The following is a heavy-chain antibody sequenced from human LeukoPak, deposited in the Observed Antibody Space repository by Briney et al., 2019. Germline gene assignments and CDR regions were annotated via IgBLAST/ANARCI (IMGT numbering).Heavy chain of an antibody. CDR3: AGRSPNYYFDY. V-gene: IGHV3-21*01. J-gene: IGHJ4*02. Sequence: SVKGRFTISRDNAKNPLYLQMNSLRAEDTAVYYCAGRSPNYYFDYWGQGTPVTVSS.